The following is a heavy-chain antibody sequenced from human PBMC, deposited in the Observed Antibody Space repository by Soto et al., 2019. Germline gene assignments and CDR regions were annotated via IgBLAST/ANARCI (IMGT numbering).Heavy chain of an antibody. Sequence: QVQLVQSGAEVKKPGASVKVSCKASGYTFTSYGISWVRQAPGQGLEWMGWTSAYNGNTNYAQKLQGRVTMTTDTSTSTAYMELRSLRSDDTAVYYCARGNQATYYDFWSGYPIYFDYWGQGTLVTVSS. V-gene: IGHV1-18*01. CDR1: GYTFTSYG. CDR2: TSAYNGNT. D-gene: IGHD3-3*01. CDR3: ARGNQATYYDFWSGYPIYFDY. J-gene: IGHJ4*02.